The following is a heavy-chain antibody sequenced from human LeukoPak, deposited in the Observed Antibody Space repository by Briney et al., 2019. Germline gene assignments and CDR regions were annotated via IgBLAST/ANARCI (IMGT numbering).Heavy chain of an antibody. V-gene: IGHV3-53*01. CDR3: ARSNRNKGADY. J-gene: IGHJ4*02. CDR2: IYSGGTT. D-gene: IGHD3-16*02. CDR1: GINVNNNY. Sequence: GGSLRLSCAVSGINVNNNYMSLVRQAPGKGLEWVSIIYSGGTTYYADSVKGRFTISRDNSKNTLYLQMNSLRADDTAVYYCARSNRNKGADYWGQGTLVTVSS.